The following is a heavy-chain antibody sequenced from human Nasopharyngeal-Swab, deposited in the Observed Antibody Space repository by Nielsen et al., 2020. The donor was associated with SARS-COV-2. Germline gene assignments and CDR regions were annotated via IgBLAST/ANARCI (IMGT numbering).Heavy chain of an antibody. D-gene: IGHD6-25*01. CDR2: ISGSGGST. Sequence: GESLKISCAASGFTFSSYAMSWVRQAPGKGLEWVSAISGSGGSTYYADSVKGRFTISRDNSKNTLYLQMNSLRAEDTAVYYCARESAAGWYWGQGTLVTVSS. CDR3: ARESAAGWY. V-gene: IGHV3-23*01. J-gene: IGHJ4*02. CDR1: GFTFSSYA.